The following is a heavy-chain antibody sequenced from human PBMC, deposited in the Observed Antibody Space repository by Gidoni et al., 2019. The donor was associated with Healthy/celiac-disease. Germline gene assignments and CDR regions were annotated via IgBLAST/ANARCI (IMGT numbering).Heavy chain of an antibody. CDR2: IYYSGST. D-gene: IGHD3-10*01. Sequence: QLQLQESGPGLVKPSETLSLTCTVSGGSISSSSYYWGWIRQPPGKGLEWIGSIYYSGSTYYNPSLKSRVTISVDTSKNQFSLKLSSVTAADTAVYYCARPNRQLWFGELVGPHVLEFDIWGQGTMVTVSS. CDR3: ARPNRQLWFGELVGPHVLEFDI. J-gene: IGHJ3*02. V-gene: IGHV4-39*01. CDR1: GGSISSSSYY.